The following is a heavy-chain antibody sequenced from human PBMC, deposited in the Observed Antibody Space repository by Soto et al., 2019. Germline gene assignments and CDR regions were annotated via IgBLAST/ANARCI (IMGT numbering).Heavy chain of an antibody. V-gene: IGHV5-51*01. D-gene: IGHD6-13*01. J-gene: IGHJ4*02. CDR3: AMSPGSSSWHFDY. CDR1: GYSFTSYW. Sequence: PGESLKISCKGSGYSFTSYWIGWVRQMPGKGLEWMGIIYPGDSDTRYSPSFQGQITISADKSISTAYLQWSSLKASDTAMYYCAMSPGSSSWHFDYWGQGTLVTVSS. CDR2: IYPGDSDT.